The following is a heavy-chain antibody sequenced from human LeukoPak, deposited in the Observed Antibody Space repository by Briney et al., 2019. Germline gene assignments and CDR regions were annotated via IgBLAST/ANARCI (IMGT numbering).Heavy chain of an antibody. Sequence: TSETLSLTCAVYGGSFSGYYWSWIRQPPGKGLEWIGEINHSGSTNYNPSLKGRVTISVDTSKNQFSLKLSSVTAADTAVYYCARRRDSSGYYSDYWGQGTLVTVSS. CDR1: GGSFSGYY. CDR3: ARRRDSSGYYSDY. CDR2: INHSGST. D-gene: IGHD3-22*01. J-gene: IGHJ4*02. V-gene: IGHV4-34*01.